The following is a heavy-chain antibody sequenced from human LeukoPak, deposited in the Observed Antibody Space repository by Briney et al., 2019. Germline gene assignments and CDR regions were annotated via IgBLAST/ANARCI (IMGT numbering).Heavy chain of an antibody. CDR3: ARDPPWVVAATMDV. CDR2: IYSGGST. D-gene: IGHD2-15*01. CDR1: EFTVSVNY. J-gene: IGHJ6*04. V-gene: IGHV3-66*01. Sequence: PGGSLRLSCAASEFTVSVNYMSWVRQAPGKGLEWVSFIYSGGSTYYADSVKGRFTISRDSSKNILYLQMNNLRAEDTAVYYCARDPPWVVAATMDVWGKGTTVTVSS.